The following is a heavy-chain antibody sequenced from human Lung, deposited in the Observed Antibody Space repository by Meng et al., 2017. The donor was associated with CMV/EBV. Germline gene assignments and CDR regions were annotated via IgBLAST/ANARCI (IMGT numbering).Heavy chain of an antibody. V-gene: IGHV3-30*02. CDR1: GFTFSSYG. D-gene: IGHD3-10*01. CDR2: IRYDGSNK. J-gene: IGHJ4*02. Sequence: GESXKISCAASGFTFSSYGMHWVRQAPGKGLEWVAFIRYDGSNKYYADSVKGRFTISRDNSKNTLYLQMNSLRAEDTAVYYCAKDSSHGSGTIYGGQGTLVTVSS. CDR3: AKDSSHGSGTIY.